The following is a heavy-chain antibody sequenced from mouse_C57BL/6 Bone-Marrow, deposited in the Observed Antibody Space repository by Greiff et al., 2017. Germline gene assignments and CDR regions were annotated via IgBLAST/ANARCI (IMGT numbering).Heavy chain of an antibody. CDR2: IYPGSGNT. D-gene: IGHD2-5*01. CDR3: ARGAYYSNYFDY. CDR1: GYTFTDYY. V-gene: IGHV1-76*01. Sequence: QVQLQQPGAELVRPGASVKLSCKASGYTFTDYYINWVKQRPGQGLEWIARIYPGSGNTYYNEKFKGKATLTAEKSSSTAYMQLSSLTSEDSAVYFCARGAYYSNYFDYWGQGTTLTVSS. J-gene: IGHJ2*01.